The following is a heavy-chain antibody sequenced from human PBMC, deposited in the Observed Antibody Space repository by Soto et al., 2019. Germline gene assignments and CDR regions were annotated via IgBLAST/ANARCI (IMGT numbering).Heavy chain of an antibody. J-gene: IGHJ3*02. CDR3: ARTQAEGAAFDI. Sequence: ESLKTSCNGPGYRFPSYWSHWVLQMPGKGLEWMEIIYPGDSDTRYSPSFQGQVTISADKSISTAYLQWSSLKASDTAMYYCARTQAEGAAFDIWGEGTMVTVSS. D-gene: IGHD1-26*01. V-gene: IGHV5-51*01. CDR2: IYPGDSDT. CDR1: GYRFPSYW.